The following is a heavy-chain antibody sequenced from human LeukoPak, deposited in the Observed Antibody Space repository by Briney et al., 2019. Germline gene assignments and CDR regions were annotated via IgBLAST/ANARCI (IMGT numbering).Heavy chain of an antibody. V-gene: IGHV4-31*03. D-gene: IGHD2-21*02. CDR1: SGSISSGGYY. CDR2: IYYSGSI. J-gene: IGHJ4*02. CDR3: ARVAPDDSAFDY. Sequence: SETLSLTCTVSSGSISSGGYYWSWIRQHPGKGLEWIGYIYYSGSIYYDPSLKSRATISVDTSKKQFSLMLSSVTAADTAVYYCARVAPDDSAFDYWGQGALVTVSS.